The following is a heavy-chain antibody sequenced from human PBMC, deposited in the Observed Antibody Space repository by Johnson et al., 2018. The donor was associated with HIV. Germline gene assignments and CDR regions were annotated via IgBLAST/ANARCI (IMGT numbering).Heavy chain of an antibody. CDR3: ARQVYCSSTSCSSAFDI. J-gene: IGHJ3*02. D-gene: IGHD2-2*01. Sequence: VQLVESGGGLVQPGGSLRLSCAASGFTFSSYAMSWVRQAPGKGLEWVSVIYSGGSTYYADSVKGRFTISRDNSKNTLYLHMNSLRAGDTAVYYCARQVYCSSTSCSSAFDIWGQGTMVTVSS. V-gene: IGHV3-66*04. CDR1: GFTFSSYA. CDR2: IYSGGST.